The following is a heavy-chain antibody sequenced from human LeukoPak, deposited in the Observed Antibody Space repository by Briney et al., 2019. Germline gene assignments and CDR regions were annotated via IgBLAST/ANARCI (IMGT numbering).Heavy chain of an antibody. CDR1: GFTFDSYS. Sequence: GGSLRLSCAASGFTFDSYSMSWVRQAPGKGLEWVSYITSGSSTIYYSDSVKGRFTISRDNAKNSLYLQMNSLRAEDTAFYYCAKAEPGVDTFFDYWGQGTLVTVSS. J-gene: IGHJ4*02. V-gene: IGHV3-48*04. CDR3: AKAEPGVDTFFDY. CDR2: ITSGSSTI. D-gene: IGHD3-3*01.